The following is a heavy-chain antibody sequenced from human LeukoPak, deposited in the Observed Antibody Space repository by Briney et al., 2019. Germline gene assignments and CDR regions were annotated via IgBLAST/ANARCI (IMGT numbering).Heavy chain of an antibody. V-gene: IGHV4-34*01. Sequence: SETLSLTCAVYGGSFSGYYWSWIRQPPGKGLEWIGEINHSGSTNYNPSLKSRVTISVDTSKTQFSLKLSSVTAADTAVYYCARGRVRYYDSSGYRYNWFDPWGQGTLVTVSS. CDR1: GGSFSGYY. D-gene: IGHD3-22*01. J-gene: IGHJ5*02. CDR3: ARGRVRYYDSSGYRYNWFDP. CDR2: INHSGST.